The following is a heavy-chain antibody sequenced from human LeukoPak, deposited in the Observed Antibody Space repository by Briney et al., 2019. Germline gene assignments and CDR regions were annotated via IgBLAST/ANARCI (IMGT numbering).Heavy chain of an antibody. Sequence: SETLSLTCTVSGGSISSYSWSWIRQPPGKGLEWIGYIYYSGSTNYNPYLKSRVTISVGTSKNQFSLKLSSVTAADTAVYYCARGPLNMVRGVISYYFDYWGQGTLVTVSS. CDR3: ARGPLNMVRGVISYYFDY. V-gene: IGHV4-59*01. CDR2: IYYSGST. CDR1: GGSISSYS. D-gene: IGHD3-10*01. J-gene: IGHJ4*02.